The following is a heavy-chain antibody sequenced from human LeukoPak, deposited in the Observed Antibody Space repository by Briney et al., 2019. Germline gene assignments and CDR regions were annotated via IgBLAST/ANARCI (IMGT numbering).Heavy chain of an antibody. J-gene: IGHJ4*02. V-gene: IGHV1-8*01. D-gene: IGHD2-8*02. CDR1: RYTFTSYD. CDR2: MNPNSGNT. Sequence: ASVKVSCKASRYTFTSYDINWVRQATGQGLEWMGWMNPNSGNTGYAQKFQGRVTMTRNTSISTAYMELSSLRSEDTAVYYCARADLTGGFSDYWGQGTLVTVSS. CDR3: ARADLTGGFSDY.